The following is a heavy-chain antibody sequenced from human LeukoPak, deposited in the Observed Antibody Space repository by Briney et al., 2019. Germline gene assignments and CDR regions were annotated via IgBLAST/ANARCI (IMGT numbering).Heavy chain of an antibody. CDR1: GYTFTSYG. CDR3: ARDPFRQCGGDCYYDY. CDR2: ISAYNGNT. D-gene: IGHD2-21*01. V-gene: IGHV1-18*01. Sequence: ASVKVSCKASGYTFTSYGISWVRQAPGQGLEWMGWISAYNGNTNYAQKLQGRVTMTTDTSTSTAYMELRSLRSDDTAVYYRARDPFRQCGGDCYYDYWGQGTLVTVSS. J-gene: IGHJ4*02.